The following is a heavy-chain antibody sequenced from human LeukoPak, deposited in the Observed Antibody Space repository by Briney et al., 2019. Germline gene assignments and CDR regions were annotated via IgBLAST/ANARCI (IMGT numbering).Heavy chain of an antibody. D-gene: IGHD5-12*01. CDR1: EFTFSSYS. J-gene: IGHJ4*02. Sequence: GGSLRLSCAASEFTFSSYSMNWVRQAPGKGLEWVSVIYRGGSTYYADSVKGRFTISRDNSKNTLYLQMNSLRAEDTAVYYCARGGGYDYFDYWRQGTLVTVSS. V-gene: IGHV3-53*01. CDR2: IYRGGST. CDR3: ARGGGYDYFDY.